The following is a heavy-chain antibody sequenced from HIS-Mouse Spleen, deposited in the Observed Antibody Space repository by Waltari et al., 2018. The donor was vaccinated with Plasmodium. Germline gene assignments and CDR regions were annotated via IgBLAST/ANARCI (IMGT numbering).Heavy chain of an antibody. CDR2: ISYDGSNK. CDR1: GFTFISYG. Sequence: QVQLVESGGGVVQPGRSLSLSWSASGFTFISYGMHWVRQAPGKGLEWVAVISYDGSNKYYADSVKGRFTISRDNSKNTLYLQMNSLRAEDTAVYYCAKAQGVINFDYWGQGTLVTVSS. J-gene: IGHJ4*02. CDR3: AKAQGVINFDY. V-gene: IGHV3-30*18. D-gene: IGHD3-16*01.